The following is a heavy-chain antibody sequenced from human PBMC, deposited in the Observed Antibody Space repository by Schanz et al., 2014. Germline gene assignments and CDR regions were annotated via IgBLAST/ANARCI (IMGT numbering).Heavy chain of an antibody. CDR3: VRDSFFAFDY. Sequence: EVQLLESGGGLVQPGGSLRLSCAASGFTFGDYAMSWLRQAPGKGLEWVSYVSRSTPDIYYADSVKGRFTMSRDNAKNSVFLQMNSLRAEDTAVYYCVRDSFFAFDYWGQGTLVTVSS. CDR2: VSRSTPDI. D-gene: IGHD3-3*01. CDR1: GFTFGDYA. V-gene: IGHV3-48*01. J-gene: IGHJ4*02.